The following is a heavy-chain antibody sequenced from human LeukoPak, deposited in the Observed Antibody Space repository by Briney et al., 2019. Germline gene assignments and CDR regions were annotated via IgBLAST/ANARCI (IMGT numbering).Heavy chain of an antibody. Sequence: SETLSLTCTVSSGSISSSSYYWGWIRQPPGKGLEWIGNTYYSGSTYYNPSLKSRVTISVDTSKNQFSLKLSSVTAADTAVYYCARLRLAVGYYYYGMDVWGQGTTVTVSS. J-gene: IGHJ6*02. CDR3: ARLRLAVGYYYYGMDV. CDR1: SGSISSSSYY. CDR2: TYYSGST. V-gene: IGHV4-39*01. D-gene: IGHD3-16*01.